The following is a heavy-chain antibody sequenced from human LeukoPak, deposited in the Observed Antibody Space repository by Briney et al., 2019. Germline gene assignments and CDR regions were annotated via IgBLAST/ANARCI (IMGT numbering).Heavy chain of an antibody. CDR2: INQDGSDK. CDR1: GFSLSNYW. D-gene: IGHD3-10*01. V-gene: IGHV3-7*01. CDR3: AWYGVTHGLDV. J-gene: IGHJ6*02. Sequence: GGSLRLSCAASGFSLSNYWMSWVRQAPGKGLEWVANINQDGSDKYYVDSVTGRFTISKDNAKNSVYLQMNSLRPEDTAIYYCAWYGVTHGLDVGGQGTTATVS.